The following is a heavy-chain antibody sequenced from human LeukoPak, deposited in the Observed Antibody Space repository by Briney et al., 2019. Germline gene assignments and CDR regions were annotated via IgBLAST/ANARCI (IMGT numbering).Heavy chain of an antibody. CDR3: AKDREELVWFVYIMDV. CDR2: ISYDGNNK. D-gene: IGHD3-10*01. V-gene: IGHV3-30*18. CDR1: GVTLSSYG. Sequence: GGSLRLSCEASGVTLSSYGVHWVRQAPGKGLEWVAVISYDGNNKDYGASVKGRFTISRDNSGNMVYLQMKSLRVEDTGVYFCAKDREELVWFVYIMDVCGQGTTVTVS. J-gene: IGHJ6*02.